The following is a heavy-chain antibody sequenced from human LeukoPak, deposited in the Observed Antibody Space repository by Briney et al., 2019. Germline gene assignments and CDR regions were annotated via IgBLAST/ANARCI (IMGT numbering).Heavy chain of an antibody. J-gene: IGHJ4*02. CDR2: IYYSGST. Sequence: SETLSLTCTVSGGSISSYYWNWLRQPPGKGLEWLGYIYYSGSTNYNPSLKSRVTISVDTSKNQFSLKLSSVTAADTAVYYCARGADSSGYYSIFYFDYWGQGTLVTVSS. D-gene: IGHD3-22*01. CDR1: GGSISSYY. CDR3: ARGADSSGYYSIFYFDY. V-gene: IGHV4-59*01.